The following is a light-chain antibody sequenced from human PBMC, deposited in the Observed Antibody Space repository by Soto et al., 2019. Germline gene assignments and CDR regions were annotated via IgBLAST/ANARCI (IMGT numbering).Light chain of an antibody. J-gene: IGKJ1*01. Sequence: ELVMTQSPATLSVSPGERSTLSCRASQIVSSNLAWYQQKPGQAPRLLIYGASTRATGIPARISGSGSGTEFTLTISSLQSEDFAVYYCQQYNNWPPWTFGQGTKVEIK. CDR2: GAS. CDR3: QQYNNWPPWT. CDR1: QIVSSN. V-gene: IGKV3-15*01.